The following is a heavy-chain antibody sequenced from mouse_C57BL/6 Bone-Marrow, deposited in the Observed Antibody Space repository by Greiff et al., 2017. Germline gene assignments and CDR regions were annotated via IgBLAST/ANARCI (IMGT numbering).Heavy chain of an antibody. D-gene: IGHD1-1*01. CDR1: GYTFTSYW. CDR2: IDPNSGGT. V-gene: IGHV1-72*01. CDR3: ARPLYYYGSSSGFDY. Sequence: VQLQQPGAELVKPGASVKLSCKASGYTFTSYWMHWVKQRPGRGLEWIGRIDPNSGGTKYNEKFKSKATLTVDKPSSTAYMQLSSLTSEDSAVYYCARPLYYYGSSSGFDYWGQGTTLTVSS. J-gene: IGHJ2*01.